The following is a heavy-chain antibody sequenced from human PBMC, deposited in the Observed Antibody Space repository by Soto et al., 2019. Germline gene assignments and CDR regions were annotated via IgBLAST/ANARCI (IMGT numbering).Heavy chain of an antibody. CDR2: IVVGSGNT. J-gene: IGHJ5*02. V-gene: IGHV1-58*01. Sequence: SVKVSCKASGFTFTSSAVQWVRQARGQRLEWIGWIVVGSGNTNYAQKFQERVTITRDTSTSTAYMELSSLRSDDTAVYYCARQRYCSSTSCYHPLFNWFDPWGQGTLVTVSS. CDR3: ARQRYCSSTSCYHPLFNWFDP. D-gene: IGHD2-2*01. CDR1: GFTFTSSA.